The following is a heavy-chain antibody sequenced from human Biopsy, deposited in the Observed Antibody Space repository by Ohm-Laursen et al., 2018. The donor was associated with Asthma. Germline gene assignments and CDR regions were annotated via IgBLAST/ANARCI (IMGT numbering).Heavy chain of an antibody. Sequence: TLSLTCAVSGGSISSGDYSWSWIRQPPGKGLEWIGFISPSGNTYYNPSLKSRVSISLDTSKNQFSLSLTSVTAADTAVYYCARTTYGDDGFDPWGQGTLVTVSS. CDR3: ARTTYGDDGFDP. D-gene: IGHD4-17*01. J-gene: IGHJ5*02. CDR1: GGSISSGDYS. V-gene: IGHV4-30-2*05. CDR2: ISPSGNT.